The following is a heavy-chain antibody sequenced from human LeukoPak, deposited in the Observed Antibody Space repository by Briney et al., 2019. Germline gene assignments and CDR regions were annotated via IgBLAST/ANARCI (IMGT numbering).Heavy chain of an antibody. CDR2: INPNTGGT. V-gene: IGHV1-2*02. D-gene: IGHD3-22*01. J-gene: IGHJ4*02. CDR1: GYTFTGYY. CDR3: ARDREGYDDRGYYQLRYFDY. Sequence: ASVKVSCKASGYTFTGYYMHWVRQAPGQGLEWMGWINPNTGGTDYAQKFQGRVTMTRDTSIRTAYMGLRGLRSDDTAVYYCARDREGYDDRGYYQLRYFDYWGQGTPVTVSS.